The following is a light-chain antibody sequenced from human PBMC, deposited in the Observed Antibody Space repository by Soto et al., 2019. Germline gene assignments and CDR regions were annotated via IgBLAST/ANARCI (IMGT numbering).Light chain of an antibody. CDR1: TSDVGGYNY. J-gene: IGLJ1*01. V-gene: IGLV2-14*01. CDR2: EVT. Sequence: QSALTQPASVSGSLGQSITISCTGTTSDVGGYNYVSWYQQHPGKAPILMIYEVTNRPSGVSNRFSGSKSGNTASLTISGLQVEDEAEYYCGSYTGSITYVFGSGTMSPS. CDR3: GSYTGSITYV.